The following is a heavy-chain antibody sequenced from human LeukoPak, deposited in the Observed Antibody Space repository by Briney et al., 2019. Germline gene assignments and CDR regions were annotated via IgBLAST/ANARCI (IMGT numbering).Heavy chain of an antibody. J-gene: IGHJ4*02. CDR2: ISSTSSYI. Sequence: GGSLRLSCPASGFTFSSYSMTWVRQAPGKGLEWVSSISSTSSYIYYADSVKGRFTISRDNAKNSLYLQMNSPRAEDTAVYYCARVKSGSVVGANKLDFWGQGTLVTVSS. D-gene: IGHD1-26*01. CDR3: ARVKSGSVVGANKLDF. CDR1: GFTFSSYS. V-gene: IGHV3-21*01.